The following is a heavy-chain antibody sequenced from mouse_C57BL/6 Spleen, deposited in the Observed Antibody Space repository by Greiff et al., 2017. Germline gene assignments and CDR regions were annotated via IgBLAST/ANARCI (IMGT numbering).Heavy chain of an antibody. Sequence: EVQLQQSGPELVKPGASVKISCKASGYTFTDYYMNWVKQSHGKSLEWIGDINPNNGGTSYNQKFKGKATLTVDKSSSTAYMELRSLTSEDSAVYYCASPPIYYDYDGFAYWGQGTLVTVSA. CDR1: GYTFTDYY. V-gene: IGHV1-26*01. CDR2: INPNNGGT. D-gene: IGHD2-4*01. CDR3: ASPPIYYDYDGFAY. J-gene: IGHJ3*01.